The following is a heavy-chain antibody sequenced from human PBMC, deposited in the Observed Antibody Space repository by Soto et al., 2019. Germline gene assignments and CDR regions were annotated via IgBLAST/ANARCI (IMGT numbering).Heavy chain of an antibody. CDR3: ARPHGGSSGWDNWFDP. CDR2: IHYSGST. V-gene: IGHV4-59*01. J-gene: IGHJ5*02. D-gene: IGHD6-25*01. CDR1: GGSISSYY. Sequence: TSETLSLTCTVSGGSISSYYWIWIRQPPGKGLEWIGYIHYSGSTNYNPSLKSRVTIAVDTSKNQFSLKLNSVTAADTAVYYCARPHGGSSGWDNWFDPWGQGTLVTVSS.